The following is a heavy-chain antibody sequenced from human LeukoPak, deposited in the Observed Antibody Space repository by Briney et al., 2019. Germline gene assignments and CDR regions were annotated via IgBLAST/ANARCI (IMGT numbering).Heavy chain of an antibody. CDR2: INLDGTEK. D-gene: IGHD1-26*01. V-gene: IGHV3-7*05. Sequence: PGGSLRLSCAASGFTFSYLWMGGVRQAPGKGLEWVANINLDGTEKHYVDSVKGRFTISRDNARKSLYLQMNSLRAEGTAVYEGARDTLGATPFDYWGQGTLVTVSS. CDR1: GFTFSYLW. J-gene: IGHJ4*02. CDR3: ARDTLGATPFDY.